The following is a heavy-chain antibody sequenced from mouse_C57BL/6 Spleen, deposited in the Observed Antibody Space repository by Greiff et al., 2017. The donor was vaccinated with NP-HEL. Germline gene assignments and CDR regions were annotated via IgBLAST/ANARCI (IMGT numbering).Heavy chain of an antibody. Sequence: QVQLKQPGAELVMPGASVKLSCKASGYTFTSYWMHWVKQRPGQGLEWIGEIDPSDSYTNYNQKFKGKSTLTVDKSSSTAYMQLSSLTSEDSAVYYCARGAQATAMDYWGQGTSVTVSS. CDR3: ARGAQATAMDY. V-gene: IGHV1-69*01. D-gene: IGHD3-2*02. J-gene: IGHJ4*01. CDR2: IDPSDSYT. CDR1: GYTFTSYW.